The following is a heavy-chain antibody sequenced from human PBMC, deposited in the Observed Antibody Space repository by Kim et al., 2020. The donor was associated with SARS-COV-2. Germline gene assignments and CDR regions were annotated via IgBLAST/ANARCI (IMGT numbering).Heavy chain of an antibody. Sequence: GGSLRLSCAASGFTFRSYTLKWVRQAPGKGLEWVSYISSTSSTIYYADSVKGRFTISRDNAKNSLYLQMNSLRDEDTAVYYCARGPIAATGTVPFDYWGQGTLVTVSS. V-gene: IGHV3-48*02. D-gene: IGHD6-13*01. CDR3: ARGPIAATGTVPFDY. J-gene: IGHJ4*02. CDR1: GFTFRSYT. CDR2: ISSTSSTI.